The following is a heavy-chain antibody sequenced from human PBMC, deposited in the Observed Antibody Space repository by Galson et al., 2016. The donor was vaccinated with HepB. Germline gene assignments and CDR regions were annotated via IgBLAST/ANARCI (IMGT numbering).Heavy chain of an antibody. J-gene: IGHJ4*02. D-gene: IGHD4-11*01. CDR3: ARGSSIVSHRPFDC. V-gene: IGHV3-7*03. Sequence: SLRLSCAASGFTLSTYWMNWVRQAPGKGLEWVANIKHDASEKYYVDSAKGRFTISRDNAKNSLYLQMNSLRAEDTALYYCARGSSIVSHRPFDCLGQGALVTVSS. CDR2: IKHDASEK. CDR1: GFTLSTYW.